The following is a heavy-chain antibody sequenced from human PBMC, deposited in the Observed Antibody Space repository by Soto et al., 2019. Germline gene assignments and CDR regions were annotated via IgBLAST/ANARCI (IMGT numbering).Heavy chain of an antibody. V-gene: IGHV4-30-4*01. CDR1: GGSIISVDYY. CDR2: IYYSGST. D-gene: IGHD5-12*01. Sequence: SETLSLTCTVSGGSIISVDYYWSWIRQPPGKGLEWIGYIYYSGSTYYNPSLKSRVTISVDTSKNQFSLKLSSVTAADTAVYYCARDRSGYDYLDIWGQGTMVTVSS. J-gene: IGHJ3*02. CDR3: ARDRSGYDYLDI.